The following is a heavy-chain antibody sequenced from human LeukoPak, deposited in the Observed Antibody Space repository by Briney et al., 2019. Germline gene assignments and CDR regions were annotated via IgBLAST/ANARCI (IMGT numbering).Heavy chain of an antibody. CDR2: ITPFNGNT. CDR3: ARLQWELAYFDY. V-gene: IGHV1-45*02. D-gene: IGHD1-26*01. J-gene: IGHJ4*02. Sequence: ASVKVSCKASGYTFTYRYLHWVRQAPGQALEWMGWITPFNGNTNYAQKFQDRVTITRDRSMSTAYMELRSLRSDDTAVYYCARLQWELAYFDYWGQGTLVTVSS. CDR1: GYTFTYRY.